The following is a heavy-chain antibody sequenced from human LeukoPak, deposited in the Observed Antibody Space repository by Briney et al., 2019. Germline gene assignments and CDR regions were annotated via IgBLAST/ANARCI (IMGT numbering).Heavy chain of an antibody. D-gene: IGHD4-23*01. J-gene: IGHJ4*02. CDR3: ARGGKATVVTM. CDR1: GGSLSGNF. CDR2: ISHSGST. V-gene: IGHV4-34*01. Sequence: SETLSLTCAVYGGSLSGNFWSWIRQPPGKGLEWIGEISHSGSTNYSPSLKSRLTISVDTSKNQFSLKLTSVTAADTALYYCARGGKATVVTMWGQGILVTVSS.